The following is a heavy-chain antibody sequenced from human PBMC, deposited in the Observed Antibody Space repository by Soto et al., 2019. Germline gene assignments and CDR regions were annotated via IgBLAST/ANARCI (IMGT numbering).Heavy chain of an antibody. CDR2: IRSKAYGGTT. CDR1: GFTFGDYA. D-gene: IGHD2-15*01. V-gene: IGHV3-49*03. J-gene: IGHJ5*02. Sequence: GGSLRLSCTASGFTFGDYAMSWFRQAPGKGLEWVGFIRSKAYGGTTEYAASVKGRFTISRDDSKSIAYLQMNSLKTEDTAVYYCTRAFIVVVVAATTNNWFDPWGQGTLVTVSS. CDR3: TRAFIVVVVAATTNNWFDP.